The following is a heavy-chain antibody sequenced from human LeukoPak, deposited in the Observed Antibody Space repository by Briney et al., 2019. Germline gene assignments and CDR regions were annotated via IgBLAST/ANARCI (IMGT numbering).Heavy chain of an antibody. D-gene: IGHD3-22*01. J-gene: IGHJ3*02. CDR1: GLAVSSNY. CDR2: IYSGGGT. Sequence: GGSLRLSCAASGLAVSSNYMSWVRQAPGGGLEWVSVIYSGGGTYYADSVKGRFTISRDNSKNTLYLQMNSLRAEDTAVYYCARKGYDSSARAFDIWGQGTMVTVSS. CDR3: ARKGYDSSARAFDI. V-gene: IGHV3-53*01.